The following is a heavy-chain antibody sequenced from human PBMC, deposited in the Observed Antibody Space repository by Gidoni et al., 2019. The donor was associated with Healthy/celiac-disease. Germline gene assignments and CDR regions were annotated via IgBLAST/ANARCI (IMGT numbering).Heavy chain of an antibody. Sequence: KKPGSSVKVSCKASGRTFSSYAISWVRQAPGQGLEWMGGIIPIFGTANYAQKFQGRVTITADKSTSTAYMELSSLRSEDTAVYYCARGNYDYVWGSYRYNWFDPWGQGTLVTVSS. CDR3: ARGNYDYVWGSYRYNWFDP. CDR2: IIPIFGTA. CDR1: GRTFSSYA. V-gene: IGHV1-69*06. J-gene: IGHJ5*02. D-gene: IGHD3-16*02.